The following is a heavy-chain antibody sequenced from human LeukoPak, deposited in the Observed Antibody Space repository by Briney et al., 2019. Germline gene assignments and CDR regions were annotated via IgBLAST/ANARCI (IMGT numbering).Heavy chain of an antibody. J-gene: IGHJ4*02. D-gene: IGHD3-10*01. CDR3: ARGIAWFGDLGVDY. CDR2: ISTSRNYI. CDR1: GFTFSSYH. V-gene: IGHV3-21*01. Sequence: PGGSLRLSCVVSGFTFSSYHMNWVRQAPGKGLEWVSSISTSRNYIYYADSVTGRFTISRDDAKNSLYLQMNSLRAEDTAVYYCARGIAWFGDLGVDYWGQGTLVTVSS.